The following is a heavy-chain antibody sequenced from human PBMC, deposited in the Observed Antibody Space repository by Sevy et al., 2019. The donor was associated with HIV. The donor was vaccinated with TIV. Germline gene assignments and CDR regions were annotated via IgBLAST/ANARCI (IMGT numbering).Heavy chain of an antibody. CDR2: IIPIFGTA. Sequence: ASVKVSCKASGGTFSSYAISWVRQAPGQGLEWMGGIIPIFGTANYAQKFQGRVTITADESTSTAYMELSSLRSEDTAVYYCARGLLQFLDWFLGDSWGQGTLVTVSS. V-gene: IGHV1-69*13. CDR1: GGTFSSYA. D-gene: IGHD3-3*01. CDR3: ARGLLQFLDWFLGDS. J-gene: IGHJ4*02.